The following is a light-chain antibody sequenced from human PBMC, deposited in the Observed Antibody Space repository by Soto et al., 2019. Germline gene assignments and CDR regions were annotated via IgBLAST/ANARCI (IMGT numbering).Light chain of an antibody. J-gene: IGLJ1*01. CDR2: DVS. CDR1: SSDVGGYNS. Sequence: QSALTQPASVSGSPGLSIAISCTGTSSDVGGYNSVSWYQQHPGKAPTLMIYDVSTRPSVVSNRFSGSKSGNTACLTISGLQAEDEGDYYCSSYTTGGSYVFGTGTKLTVL. V-gene: IGLV2-14*01. CDR3: SSYTTGGSYV.